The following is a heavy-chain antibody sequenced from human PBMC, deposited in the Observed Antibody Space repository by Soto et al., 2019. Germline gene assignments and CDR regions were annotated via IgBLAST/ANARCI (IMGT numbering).Heavy chain of an antibody. CDR3: ASRLTDGYGMDV. Sequence: SETLSLTCTVSGVSISSSSYYWGWIRQPPGKGLEWIGSIYYSGSTYYNPPLKSRVTISVDTSKNRFSLKLSSVTAADTAVYYCASRLTDGYGMDVWGQGTTVTVSS. CDR1: GVSISSSSYY. V-gene: IGHV4-39*01. CDR2: IYYSGST. J-gene: IGHJ6*02.